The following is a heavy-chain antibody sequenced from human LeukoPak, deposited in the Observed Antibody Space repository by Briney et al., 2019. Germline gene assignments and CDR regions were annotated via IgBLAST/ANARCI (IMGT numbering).Heavy chain of an antibody. Sequence: PSETLSLTCTVSGGSISSGGYYWSWIRQPPGKGLEWIGYIYHSGSTYYNPSLKSRVTISVDTSKNQFSLKLSSVTAADTAVYYCAREASFPRPGVPGAFDIWGQGTMVTVSS. D-gene: IGHD3-3*01. CDR1: GGSISSGGYY. CDR2: IYHSGST. CDR3: AREASFPRPGVPGAFDI. J-gene: IGHJ3*02. V-gene: IGHV4-30-2*01.